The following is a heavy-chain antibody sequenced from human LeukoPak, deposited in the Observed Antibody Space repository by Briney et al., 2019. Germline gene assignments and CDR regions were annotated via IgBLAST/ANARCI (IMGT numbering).Heavy chain of an antibody. CDR2: IYPADSDT. CDR1: GYTFINYW. D-gene: IGHD1-26*01. J-gene: IGHJ1*01. V-gene: IGHV5-51*01. Sequence: GESLKISCKGSGYTFINYWIGWVRHMPGKGLEWMGIIYPADSDTRYSPSFQGQVSISADKSISTAYLQWSSLKASDTAMYYCARMSGGYFSPFHHWGQGTLVTVSS. CDR3: ARMSGGYFSPFHH.